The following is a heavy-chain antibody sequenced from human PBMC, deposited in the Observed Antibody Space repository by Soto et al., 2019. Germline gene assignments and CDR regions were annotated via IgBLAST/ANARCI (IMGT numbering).Heavy chain of an antibody. Sequence: PGGSLRLSCAASGFTVSSNYMSWVRQAPGKGLEWVSVIYSGGSTYYADSVKGRFTISRDNSKNTLYLQMNSLRAEDTAVYYCARDRRLVRPNCYYYMDVWGKGTTVTVSS. CDR3: ARDRRLVRPNCYYYMDV. CDR2: IYSGGST. J-gene: IGHJ6*03. V-gene: IGHV3-66*01. D-gene: IGHD6-19*01. CDR1: GFTVSSNY.